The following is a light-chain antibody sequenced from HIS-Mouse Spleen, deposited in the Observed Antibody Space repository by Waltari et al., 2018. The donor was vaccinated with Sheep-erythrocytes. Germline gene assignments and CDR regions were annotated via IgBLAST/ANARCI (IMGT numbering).Light chain of an antibody. CDR3: SSYAGSNNYV. CDR1: SSDVGGYNY. J-gene: IGLJ1*01. V-gene: IGLV2-8*01. Sequence: QSALTQPPSASGSPGQSVTISCTGNSSDVGGYNYVSWYQQHPGKAPKLMIYEVSKRPSWVPDRFSGSKSGNTASLTVSGLQAEDEADYYCSSYAGSNNYVFGTGTKVTVL. CDR2: EVS.